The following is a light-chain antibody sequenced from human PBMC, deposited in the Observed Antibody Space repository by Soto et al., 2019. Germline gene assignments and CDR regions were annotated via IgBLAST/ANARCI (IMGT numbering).Light chain of an antibody. J-gene: IGKJ4*01. CDR3: QKYNSAPLT. V-gene: IGKV1-27*01. CDR2: AAS. Sequence: DIQMTQSPSSLSASLGDRVTITCRASQGIGIYLAWFQQRPGKVPKLLIYAASTLQSGVPSRFSGSGSGTDFTLTISSQQPEDVATYYCQKYNSAPLTFGGGTRVEIK. CDR1: QGIGIY.